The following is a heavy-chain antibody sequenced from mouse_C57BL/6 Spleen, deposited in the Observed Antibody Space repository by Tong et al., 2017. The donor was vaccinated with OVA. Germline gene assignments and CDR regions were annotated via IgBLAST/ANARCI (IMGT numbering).Heavy chain of an antibody. V-gene: IGHV1-15*01. Sequence: VQLQESGAELVRPGASVTLSCKASGYTFTDYEMHWVKQTPVHGLEWIGAIDPETGGTAYNQKFKSKATLTVDKSSSTAYMQLSSLTSEDSAVYYCARGDGNWYFDVWGTGTTVTVSS. CDR3: ARGDGNWYFDV. CDR2: IDPETGGT. J-gene: IGHJ1*03. D-gene: IGHD2-1*01. CDR1: GYTFTDYE.